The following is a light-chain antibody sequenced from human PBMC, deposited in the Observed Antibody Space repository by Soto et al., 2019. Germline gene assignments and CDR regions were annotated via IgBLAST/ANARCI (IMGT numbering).Light chain of an antibody. CDR2: AAS. V-gene: IGKV1-27*01. J-gene: IGKJ1*01. Sequence: DIRMTQSPSTLSASAGDRVTITCRASQGISNYLAWYQQKPGKVPKLLIYAASTLQSGVPSRFSGSGSGTDFTLTISGLQPEDVETYYCQKYNSAPWTFGQGTKVEIK. CDR3: QKYNSAPWT. CDR1: QGISNY.